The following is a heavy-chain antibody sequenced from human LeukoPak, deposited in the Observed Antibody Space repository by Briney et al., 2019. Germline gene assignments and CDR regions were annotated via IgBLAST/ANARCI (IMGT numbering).Heavy chain of an antibody. J-gene: IGHJ3*02. D-gene: IGHD3-22*01. CDR1: GFTFSSYA. CDR2: ISGSGGST. CDR3: ASSPMDDSSGYYSRGDAFDI. V-gene: IGHV3-23*01. Sequence: KPGGSLRLSCAASGFTFSSYAMSWVRQAPGKGLEWVSAISGSGGSTYYADSVKGRFTISRDNSKNTLYLQMNSLRAEDTAVYYCASSPMDDSSGYYSRGDAFDIWGQGTMVTVSS.